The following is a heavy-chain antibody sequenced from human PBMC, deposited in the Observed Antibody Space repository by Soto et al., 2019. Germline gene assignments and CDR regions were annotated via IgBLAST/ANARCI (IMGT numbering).Heavy chain of an antibody. J-gene: IGHJ6*02. CDR2: IYPGDSDT. CDR3: ARRYGSGSYFPYYSYGMDV. CDR1: GYSFTSYW. Sequence: PGESLKISCKCSGYSFTSYWIGWVRQMPGKGLEWMGIIYPGDSDTRYSPSFQGQVTISADKSISTAYLQWSSLKASDTSMYYCARRYGSGSYFPYYSYGMDVWGQGTTVTVSS. D-gene: IGHD3-10*01. V-gene: IGHV5-51*01.